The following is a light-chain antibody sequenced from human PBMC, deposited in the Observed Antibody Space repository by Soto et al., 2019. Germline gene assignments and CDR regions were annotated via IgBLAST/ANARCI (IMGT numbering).Light chain of an antibody. V-gene: IGKV3-11*01. J-gene: IGKJ5*01. CDR3: QQRSNWPPIT. CDR2: DAS. CDR1: QSVSSN. Sequence: EIVMTQSPATLSVSAGERATLSCRASQSVSSNLAWYQQKPGQAPRLLIYDASNRATGIPARFSGSGSGTDFTLTISSLEPEDVAVYYCQQRSNWPPITFGQGTRLEIK.